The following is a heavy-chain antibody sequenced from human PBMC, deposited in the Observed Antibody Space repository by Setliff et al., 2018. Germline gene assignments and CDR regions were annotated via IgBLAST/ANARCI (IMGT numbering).Heavy chain of an antibody. CDR1: GFIFSNYA. CDR3: ARDIDTTSHYGMFDY. Sequence: PGGSLRLSCAASGFIFSNYAMHWVRQAPGKGLEWVAVTSYDGINKYYADSVKGRFTVSRDISRNTVFLDMNSLRAEDTAVYHCARDIDTTSHYGMFDYWGQGALVTVSS. V-gene: IGHV3-30*07. J-gene: IGHJ4*02. D-gene: IGHD3-9*01. CDR2: TSYDGINK.